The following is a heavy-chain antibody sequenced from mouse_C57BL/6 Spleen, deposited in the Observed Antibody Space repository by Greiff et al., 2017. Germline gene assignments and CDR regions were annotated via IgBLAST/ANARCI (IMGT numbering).Heavy chain of an antibody. CDR1: GYTFTDYY. V-gene: IGHV1-76*01. J-gene: IGHJ3*01. CDR3: AREYDYPWFAY. Sequence: QVQLQQSGAELVRPGASVKLSCKASGYTFTDYYINWVKQRPGQGLEWIARIYPGSGNTYYNEKFKGKATLTAEKSSSTAYMQLSSLTSEDSAVYFCAREYDYPWFAYWGQGTLVTVSA. D-gene: IGHD2-4*01. CDR2: IYPGSGNT.